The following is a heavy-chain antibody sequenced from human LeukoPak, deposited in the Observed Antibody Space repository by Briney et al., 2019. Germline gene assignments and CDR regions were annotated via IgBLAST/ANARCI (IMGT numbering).Heavy chain of an antibody. CDR2: IHYTGDT. J-gene: IGHJ4*02. Sequence: SETLSLTCSVSGDSISRSNYFWGWVRQPPGTGLEWIGSIHYTGDTYHNASLKSRVTMSIDTSKNQFSLKVNSVTATDTAVYYCARRDRYSSGQFDHWGQGTLVTVSS. CDR1: GDSISRSNYF. CDR3: ARRDRYSSGQFDH. V-gene: IGHV4-39*01. D-gene: IGHD5-18*01.